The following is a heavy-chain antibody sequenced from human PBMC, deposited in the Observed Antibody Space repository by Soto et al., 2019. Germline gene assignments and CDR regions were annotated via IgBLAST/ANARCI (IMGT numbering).Heavy chain of an antibody. J-gene: IGHJ3*02. V-gene: IGHV2-5*02. CDR2: IYWDDDK. CDR1: GFSLSARGEG. D-gene: IGHD5-18*01. CDR3: AHRPFNSAWHDAYDI. Sequence: SGPTLVNPTETLTLTCTFPGFSLSARGEGVGWIRQPPGKALEWLAIIYWDDDKRYSPSLRTTFTITKDTSKNQVVLTMTNMDPVDTATYFCAHRPFNSAWHDAYDIWGPGTMVT.